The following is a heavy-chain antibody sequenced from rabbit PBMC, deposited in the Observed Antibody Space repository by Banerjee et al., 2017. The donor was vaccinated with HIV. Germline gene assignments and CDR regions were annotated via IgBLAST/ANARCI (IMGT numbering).Heavy chain of an antibody. D-gene: IGHD6-1*01. J-gene: IGHJ4*01. CDR2: IYTDSGSI. V-gene: IGHV1S40*01. CDR3: ARGDAIYANYGYGFYFNL. Sequence: QSLEESGGDLVKPGASLTLTCKASGFDLSSYYYMCWVRQAPGKGLEWIACIYTDSGSIYYASWAKGRFTISKTSSTTVTLQMTSLTAADTATYFCARGDAIYANYGYGFYFNLWGPGTLVTVS. CDR1: GFDLSSYYY.